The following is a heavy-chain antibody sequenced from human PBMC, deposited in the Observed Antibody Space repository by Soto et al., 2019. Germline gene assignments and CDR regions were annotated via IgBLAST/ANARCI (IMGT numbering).Heavy chain of an antibody. J-gene: IGHJ6*02. CDR3: ARDRRSSSGWYEDYYGMDV. V-gene: IGHV7-4-1*01. D-gene: IGHD6-19*01. CDR1: GYTFTSYA. CDR2: INTNTGNP. Sequence: ASVKVSCKASGYTFTSYAMNWVRQAPGQGLEWMGWINTNTGNPTYAQGFTGRFVFSLDTSVSTAYLQICSLKAEDTAVYYCARDRRSSSGWYEDYYGMDVWGQGTTVTVSS.